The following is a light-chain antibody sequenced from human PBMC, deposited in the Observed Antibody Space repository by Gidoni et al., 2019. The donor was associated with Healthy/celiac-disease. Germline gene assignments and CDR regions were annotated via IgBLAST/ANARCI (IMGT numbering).Light chain of an antibody. CDR2: GAS. CDR1: QSVSSSY. V-gene: IGKV3-20*01. CDR3: QQYGSPIT. J-gene: IGKJ5*01. Sequence: ERVLTQSPGTLSLSPGERATLSCRASQSVSSSYLAWYQQKPGQSPRLLIYGASRRATGIPDRFSGSGSGTDFTLTVSRLEPEDFAVYYCQQYGSPITFGQGTRLEIK.